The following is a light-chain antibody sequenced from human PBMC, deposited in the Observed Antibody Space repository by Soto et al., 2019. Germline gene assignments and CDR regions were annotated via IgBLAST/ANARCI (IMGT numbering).Light chain of an antibody. CDR3: QQYGGSPFT. V-gene: IGKV3-20*01. CDR1: QSVSSSS. CDR2: GAS. J-gene: IGKJ4*01. Sequence: EIVLTQSPGTLSLSPGERSTLSCRASQSVSSSSLAWYQQKPGQAPRLLIYGASSRATGIPDRFSGSGSGTDFTLTSSRLEPEDFAVYYCQQYGGSPFTFGGGTKVDIK.